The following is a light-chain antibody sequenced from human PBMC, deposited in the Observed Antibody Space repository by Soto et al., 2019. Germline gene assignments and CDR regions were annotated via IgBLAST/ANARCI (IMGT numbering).Light chain of an antibody. CDR3: QQCYSSPLT. CDR2: AAS. CDR1: QTISNY. J-gene: IGKJ4*01. Sequence: DIQMTQSPSSLSASVGDRVTITCRASQTISNYLNWYQQQPGKAPKLLIYAASSLQSGVPSRFSGSGSGTDSTRTISSLQTEDFATYYWQQCYSSPLTFGGGTKVEIK. V-gene: IGKV1-39*01.